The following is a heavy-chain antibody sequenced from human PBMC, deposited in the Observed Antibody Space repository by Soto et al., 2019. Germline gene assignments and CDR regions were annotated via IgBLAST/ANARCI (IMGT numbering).Heavy chain of an antibody. V-gene: IGHV4-59*08. D-gene: IGHD3-10*01. Sequence: QVQLQESGPGLVKPSETLSLTCTVSGGSITNYYCSWFRQPPGKGLEWIGYIQYNGYSAYNLSLKRRVNMSMDTSKTQFSLMLESVTATDTAVYYCARHGFGSLLGLVDVWGQGTTVIVSS. J-gene: IGHJ6*02. CDR3: ARHGFGSLLGLVDV. CDR2: IQYNGYS. CDR1: GGSITNYY.